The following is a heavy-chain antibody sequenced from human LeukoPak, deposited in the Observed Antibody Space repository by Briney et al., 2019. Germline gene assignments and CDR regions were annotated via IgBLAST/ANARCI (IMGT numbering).Heavy chain of an antibody. CDR2: INPNSGGT. CDR1: GYTFTAYY. CDR3: ARDSDGSGSTGDY. V-gene: IGHV1-2*02. J-gene: IGHJ4*02. D-gene: IGHD3-10*01. Sequence: ASVKVSCKASGYTFTAYYMHWVRQAPGQGLEWMGWINPNSGGTNYAQKFQGRVTMTRDTSISTAYMELSRLRSDDTAVYYCARDSDGSGSTGDYWGQGTLVTVSS.